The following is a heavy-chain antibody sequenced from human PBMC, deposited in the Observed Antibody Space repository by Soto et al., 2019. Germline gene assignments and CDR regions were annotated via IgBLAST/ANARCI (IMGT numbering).Heavy chain of an antibody. Sequence: QVQLQESGPGLVKPSQTLSLTCTVSGGSISSGDYYWSWIRQPPGKGLEWIGYIYYSGSTYYNPSLKSRVTISVDTSKNQCSLKLSSVTAADTAVYYCAREGATNDYYYGMDVWGQGTTVTVSS. CDR1: GGSISSGDYY. CDR2: IYYSGST. CDR3: AREGATNDYYYGMDV. D-gene: IGHD5-12*01. V-gene: IGHV4-30-4*01. J-gene: IGHJ6*02.